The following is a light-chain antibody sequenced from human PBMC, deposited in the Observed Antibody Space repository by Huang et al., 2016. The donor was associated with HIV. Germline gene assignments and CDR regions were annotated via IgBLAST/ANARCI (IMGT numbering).Light chain of an antibody. Sequence: EIVMTQSPATLSASPGEGVTLPCRASQSVNSNLAWYQQKPGQAPRRLIYGASTRSSGIPARFSGSGSGTEFTLTISGLQSEDFADYFCQHYDNWPPITFGPGTKVEIK. CDR3: QHYDNWPPIT. V-gene: IGKV3-15*01. CDR1: QSVNSN. CDR2: GAS. J-gene: IGKJ3*01.